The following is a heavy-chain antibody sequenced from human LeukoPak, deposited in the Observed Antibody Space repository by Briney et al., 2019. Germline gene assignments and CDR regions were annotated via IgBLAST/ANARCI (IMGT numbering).Heavy chain of an antibody. CDR1: GFTFSSYG. CDR2: ISYDGSNK. D-gene: IGHD2-2*02. J-gene: IGHJ6*03. Sequence: PGGSLRLSCAASGFTFSSYGMHWVRQAPGKGLEWVAVISYDGSNKYYADSVKGRFTISRDNSKNTLYLQMNSLRAEDTAVYYCATPYGQPAAILDYYYYMDVWGEGTTVTVSS. V-gene: IGHV3-30*03. CDR3: ATPYGQPAAILDYYYYMDV.